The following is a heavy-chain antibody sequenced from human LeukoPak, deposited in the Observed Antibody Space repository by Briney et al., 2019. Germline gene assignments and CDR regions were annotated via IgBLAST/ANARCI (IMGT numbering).Heavy chain of an antibody. J-gene: IGHJ4*02. CDR3: ARDDATYYDILTGSDY. CDR2: IYYSGST. V-gene: IGHV4-61*01. Sequence: PSETLSLTCTVSGGSVSSGSYYWSWIRQPPGKGLEWIGYIYYSGSTNYNPSLKSRVTISVDTSKNQFSLKLSSVTAADTAVYYCARDDATYYDILTGSDYWGQGTLVTVSS. D-gene: IGHD3-9*01. CDR1: GGSVSSGSYY.